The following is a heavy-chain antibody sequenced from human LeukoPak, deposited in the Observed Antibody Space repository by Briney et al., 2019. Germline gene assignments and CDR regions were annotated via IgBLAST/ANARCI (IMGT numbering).Heavy chain of an antibody. CDR1: GYTFTSYG. J-gene: IGHJ4*02. CDR3: ARVRSGSYHHAIDY. V-gene: IGHV1-18*01. CDR2: ISAYNGNT. Sequence: GASVKVSCKASGYTFTSYGISWVRQAPGQGLEWMGWISAYNGNTNYAQKLQGRVTMTTDTSTSTAYVELRSLRSDDTAVYYCARVRSGSYHHAIDYWGQGTLVTVSS. D-gene: IGHD1-26*01.